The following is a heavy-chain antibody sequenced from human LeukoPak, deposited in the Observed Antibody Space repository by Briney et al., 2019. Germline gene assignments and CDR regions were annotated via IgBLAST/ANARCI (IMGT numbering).Heavy chain of an antibody. CDR2: INHSGST. CDR1: GGSFSGYY. Sequence: PSETLSLTCAVYGGSFSGYYWSWIRQPPGKGLEWIGEINHSGSTNYNPSLKSRVTISVDTSKNQFSLKLSSVTAEDTAVYYCARVDGSGPGDYWGQGTLVTVSS. V-gene: IGHV4-34*01. CDR3: ARVDGSGPGDY. J-gene: IGHJ4*02. D-gene: IGHD6-19*01.